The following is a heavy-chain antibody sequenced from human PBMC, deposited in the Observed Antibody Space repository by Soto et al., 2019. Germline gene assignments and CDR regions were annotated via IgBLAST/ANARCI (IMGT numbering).Heavy chain of an antibody. V-gene: IGHV1-69*01. D-gene: IGHD2-2*01. CDR1: GGTFSSYA. Sequence: QVQLVQSGAEVKKPGSSVKVSCKASGGTFSSYAISWVRQAPGQGLEWMGGIIPIFGTANYAQKFQGRVTITGDESTSTAYMALSSLRSEDTAVYYCAETREGGVPGDWFDPWGQGTLVTVSS. CDR2: IIPIFGTA. CDR3: AETREGGVPGDWFDP. J-gene: IGHJ5*02.